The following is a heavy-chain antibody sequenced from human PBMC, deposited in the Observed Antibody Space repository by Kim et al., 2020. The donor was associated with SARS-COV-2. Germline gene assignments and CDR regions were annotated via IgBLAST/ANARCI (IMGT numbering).Heavy chain of an antibody. CDR2: IGTAGDT. CDR3: ARAGWVVPAAIFAETNWYFDL. Sequence: GGSLRLSCAASGFTFSSYDMHWVRQATGKGLEWVSAIGTAGDTYYPGSVKGRFTISRENAKNSLYLQMNSLRAGDTAVYYCARAGWVVPAAIFAETNWYFDLWGRGTLVTVSS. V-gene: IGHV3-13*01. D-gene: IGHD2-2*01. CDR1: GFTFSSYD. J-gene: IGHJ2*01.